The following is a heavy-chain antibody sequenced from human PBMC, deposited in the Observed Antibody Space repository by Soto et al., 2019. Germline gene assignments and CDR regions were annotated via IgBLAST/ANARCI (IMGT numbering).Heavy chain of an antibody. Sequence: QVQLVQSGAEVKKPGASVKVSCKASGYTFTSYDMHWVRQAPGQGLEWMGIINPSGGSTSYAQKFQGRVTMTMDTSTSTVYMELSRLRSEDTAVYYCAREGYSSRWYGVESDYWGQGTLVTVSS. D-gene: IGHD6-13*01. CDR3: AREGYSSRWYGVESDY. CDR2: INPSGGST. CDR1: GYTFTSYD. J-gene: IGHJ4*02. V-gene: IGHV1-46*01.